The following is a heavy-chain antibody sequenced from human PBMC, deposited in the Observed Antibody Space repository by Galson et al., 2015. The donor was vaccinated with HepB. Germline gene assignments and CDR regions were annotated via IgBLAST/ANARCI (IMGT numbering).Heavy chain of an antibody. V-gene: IGHV1-46*04. CDR1: GYTFTSYH. Sequence: SVKVSCKASGYTFTSYHMHWVRQAPGQGLEWMGIINPSGGSTSYAQKLQGRVTMTRDTSTSTVYMELSSLRSEDTAVYYCAREMATSWYFDLWGRGTLVTVSS. D-gene: IGHD5-24*01. CDR3: AREMATSWYFDL. J-gene: IGHJ2*01. CDR2: INPSGGST.